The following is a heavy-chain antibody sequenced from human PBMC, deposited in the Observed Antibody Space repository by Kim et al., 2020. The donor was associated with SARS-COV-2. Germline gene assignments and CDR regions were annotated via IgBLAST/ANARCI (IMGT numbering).Heavy chain of an antibody. V-gene: IGHV4-61*01. J-gene: IGHJ2*01. CDR1: GDSVSSRTYY. CDR2: IYCSGST. D-gene: IGHD1-26*01. Sequence: SETLSLTCTVSGDSVSSRTYYWSWIRQPPGKGLEWIGYIYCSGSTNYNPSLKSRVTISVDTSKNQFSLKLSSVTAADTAVYYCARLRILVGAAPYTHWYFDLWGRGTLVTVSS. CDR3: ARLRILVGAAPYTHWYFDL.